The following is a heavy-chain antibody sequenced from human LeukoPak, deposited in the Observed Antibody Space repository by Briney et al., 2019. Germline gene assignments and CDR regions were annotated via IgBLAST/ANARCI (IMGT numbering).Heavy chain of an antibody. J-gene: IGHJ1*01. D-gene: IGHD3-22*01. CDR1: GVSISSSSYY. V-gene: IGHV4-39*01. Sequence: NTSETLSLTCTVSGVSISSSSYYWGWIRQPPGKGLEWIGSIYYSGSTYYNPSLKSRVTISVDTSKNQFSLKLSSVTAADTAVYYCATQRYYDSSGYYYAEYFQHWGQGTLVTVSS. CDR3: ATQRYYDSSGYYYAEYFQH. CDR2: IYYSGST.